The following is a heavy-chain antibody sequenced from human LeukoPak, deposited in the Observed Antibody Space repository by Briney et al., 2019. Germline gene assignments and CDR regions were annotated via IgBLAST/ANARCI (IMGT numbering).Heavy chain of an antibody. CDR2: IYYSGST. CDR3: ARDSSSEYFDY. CDR1: GGSISSYC. V-gene: IGHV4-59*01. Sequence: SETLSLTCTVSGGSISSYCWSWIRQPPGKGLEWIGYIYYSGSTNYNPSLKSRVTISVDTSKNQFSLKLSSVTAADTAVYYCARDSSSEYFDYWGQGTLVTVSS. J-gene: IGHJ4*02. D-gene: IGHD1-14*01.